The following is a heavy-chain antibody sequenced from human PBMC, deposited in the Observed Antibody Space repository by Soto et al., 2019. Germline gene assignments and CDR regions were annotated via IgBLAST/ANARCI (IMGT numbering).Heavy chain of an antibody. J-gene: IGHJ6*01. CDR1: GGTFSSYA. CDR3: ARGVRYYASVEVYFYGMGV. D-gene: IGHD2-2*01. Sequence: ASVKGSCKASGGTFSSYAISWVRQAPGQGLEWMGGIVPIFGTANYAQKFQGRVTITADESTSTAYMELSSLRSEDTAVYYCARGVRYYASVEVYFYGMGVNREATTVTV. V-gene: IGHV1-69*13. CDR2: IVPIFGTA.